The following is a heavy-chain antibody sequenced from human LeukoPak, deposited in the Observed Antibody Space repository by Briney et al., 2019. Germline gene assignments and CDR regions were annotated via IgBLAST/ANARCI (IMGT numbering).Heavy chain of an antibody. J-gene: IGHJ3*02. CDR3: ARPVISTRNGLDI. D-gene: IGHD3-22*01. Sequence: PGGSLRLSCAASGFTFSSYSMNWVRQAPGKGLEWVSYISSSGSTIYYADSVKGRFTISRDNAKNSLYLQMNSLRAEDTAVYYCARPVISTRNGLDIWGQGTMVTVSS. CDR1: GFTFSSYS. CDR2: ISSSGSTI. V-gene: IGHV3-48*04.